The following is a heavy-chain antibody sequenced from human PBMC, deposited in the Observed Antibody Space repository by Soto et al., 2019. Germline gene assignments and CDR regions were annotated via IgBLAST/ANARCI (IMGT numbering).Heavy chain of an antibody. J-gene: IGHJ5*02. V-gene: IGHV5-51*01. D-gene: IGHD3-10*01. Sequence: GESVKISCXGSGYSFTSYWIGWVRQMPGKGLEWMGIIYPGDSDTRYSPSFQGQVTISADKSISTAYLQWSSLKASDTAMYYCARCVYGSGSYDWFDPWGQGTLVTVSS. CDR3: ARCVYGSGSYDWFDP. CDR2: IYPGDSDT. CDR1: GYSFTSYW.